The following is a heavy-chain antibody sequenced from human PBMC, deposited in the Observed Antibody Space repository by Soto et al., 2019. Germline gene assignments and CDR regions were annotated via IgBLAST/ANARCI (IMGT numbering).Heavy chain of an antibody. CDR3: ALRSLSRPSGWYSFDY. CDR2: IYWNDDK. Sequence: SGPTLVNPTQTLTLTCTFSGFSLSTSGVGVGWIRQPPGKALEWLALIYWNDDKRYSPSLKSRLTITKDTSKNQVVLTMTNMDPVDTATYYCALRSLSRPSGWYSFDYWGQGTLVTVSS. D-gene: IGHD6-19*01. J-gene: IGHJ4*02. CDR1: GFSLSTSGVG. V-gene: IGHV2-5*01.